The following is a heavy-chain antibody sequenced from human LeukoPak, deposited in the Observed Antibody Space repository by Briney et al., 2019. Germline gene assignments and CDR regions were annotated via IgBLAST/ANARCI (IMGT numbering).Heavy chain of an antibody. V-gene: IGHV3-48*01. CDR1: GFTFSSYS. Sequence: GGSLRLSCAASGFTFSSYSMNWVRQAPGKGLEWVSYISSSSSTIYYADSVKGRFTISRDNAKNSLYLQMNSLRAEDTAVYYCAREWEYFFDSSGYYPLDYWGQGTLVTVSS. CDR3: AREWEYFFDSSGYYPLDY. CDR2: ISSSSSTI. J-gene: IGHJ4*02. D-gene: IGHD3-22*01.